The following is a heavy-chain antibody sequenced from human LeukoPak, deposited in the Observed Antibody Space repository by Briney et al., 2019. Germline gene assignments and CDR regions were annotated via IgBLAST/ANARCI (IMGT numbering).Heavy chain of an antibody. D-gene: IGHD4-17*01. CDR1: GITFSSYA. V-gene: IGHV3-23*01. CDR3: AKDRYGDSGGYFGL. J-gene: IGHJ2*01. CDR2: ISGTGGRI. Sequence: GASLRLSCAPSGITFSSYAMSWVRQAPGKGLEWVSAISGTGGRIYYGDSVKGRFTISRDNSKNTLYLQMNSLRAEDTAIYYCAKDRYGDSGGYFGLWGRGTLVTVSS.